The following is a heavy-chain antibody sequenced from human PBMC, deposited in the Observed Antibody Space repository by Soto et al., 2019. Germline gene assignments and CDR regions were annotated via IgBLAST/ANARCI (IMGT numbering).Heavy chain of an antibody. V-gene: IGHV3-23*01. CDR3: AKDPPREYSSGWYHAFDI. CDR1: GFTFSSYA. D-gene: IGHD6-19*01. CDR2: ISGSGGST. J-gene: IGHJ3*02. Sequence: GGSLRLSCAASGFTFSSYAMSGVRQAPGKGLEWVSAISGSGGSTYYADSVKGRFTISRDNSKNTLYLQMNSLRAEDTAVYYCAKDPPREYSSGWYHAFDIWGQGTMVTVSS.